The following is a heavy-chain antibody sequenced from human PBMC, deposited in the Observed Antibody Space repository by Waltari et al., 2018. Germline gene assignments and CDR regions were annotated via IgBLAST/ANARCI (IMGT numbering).Heavy chain of an antibody. D-gene: IGHD3-3*01. V-gene: IGHV4-31*03. Sequence: QVQLQESGPGLVKPSQTLSLTCTVSGGSISSGGYYWSWIRQHPGKGLEWIGYIYHSGGTYYNPSLKRRVTISVDRSKNQFSLKLSAVTAADTAVYYCARVARADDFWDDYGMDVWGQGTTVTVSS. CDR1: GGSISSGGYY. CDR2: IYHSGGT. J-gene: IGHJ6*02. CDR3: ARVARADDFWDDYGMDV.